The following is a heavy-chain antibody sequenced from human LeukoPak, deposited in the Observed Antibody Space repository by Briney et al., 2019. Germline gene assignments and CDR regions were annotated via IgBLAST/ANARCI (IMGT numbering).Heavy chain of an antibody. V-gene: IGHV3-53*01. CDR2: IYSGGST. CDR1: GFTVSSNY. Sequence: GGSLRLSCAVSGFTVSSNYMSWVRQAPGKGLGWVSVIYSGGSTYYADSVKGRFTISRDNSKNTLYLQINSLRAEDTAVYYCVAGYCSGGSCYSGPLQHWGQGTLVTVSS. CDR3: VAGYCSGGSCYSGPLQH. D-gene: IGHD2-15*01. J-gene: IGHJ1*01.